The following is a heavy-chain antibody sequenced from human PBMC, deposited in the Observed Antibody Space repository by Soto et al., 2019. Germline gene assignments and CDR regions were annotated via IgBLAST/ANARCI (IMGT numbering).Heavy chain of an antibody. CDR1: GYTFTSYG. V-gene: IGHV1-18*01. CDR3: ARDAGVSGELYY. CDR2: ISAYNGNT. J-gene: IGHJ4*02. D-gene: IGHD3-16*01. Sequence: QVQLVQSGAEVKKPGASVKVSCKASGYTFTSYGISWVRQAPGQGLEWMGWISAYNGNTNYAQKLQGRVTMTTDTSTSTGYMDLRSLRSDDKAVYYCARDAGVSGELYYWGQGTLVTVSS.